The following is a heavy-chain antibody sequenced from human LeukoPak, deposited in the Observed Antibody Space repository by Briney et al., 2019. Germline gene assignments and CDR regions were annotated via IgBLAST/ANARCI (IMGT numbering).Heavy chain of an antibody. CDR3: ASMVTAPYSYWYFDL. CDR1: GGSFSGYY. CDR2: INHSGST. V-gene: IGHV4-34*01. D-gene: IGHD2-21*02. J-gene: IGHJ2*01. Sequence: PSETLSLTCAVYGGSFSGYYWSWIRQPPGKGLEWIGEINHSGSTNYNPSLKSRVTISVDTSKNQFSLKLSSVTAADTAVYYCASMVTAPYSYWYFDLWGRGTLITVSS.